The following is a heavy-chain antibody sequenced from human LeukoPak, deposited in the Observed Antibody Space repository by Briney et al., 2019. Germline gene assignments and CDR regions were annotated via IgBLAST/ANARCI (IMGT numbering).Heavy chain of an antibody. Sequence: GGSLRLSCAASGFTFSNAWMSWVRQAPGKGLEWVGRIKHNTNGGTTDYAAPVKGRFTISRDASKNTLYLQMNSLKTEDTAVYYCRMWQGQAYITWGQGTLVTVS. D-gene: IGHD1-14*01. CDR2: IKHNTNGGTT. V-gene: IGHV3-15*01. J-gene: IGHJ5*02. CDR3: RMWQGQAYIT. CDR1: GFTFSNAW.